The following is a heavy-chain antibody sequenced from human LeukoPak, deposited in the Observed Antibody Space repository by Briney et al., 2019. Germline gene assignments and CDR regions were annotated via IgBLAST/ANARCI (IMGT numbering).Heavy chain of an antibody. J-gene: IGHJ4*02. CDR1: GGSISSSTYY. V-gene: IGHV4-39*01. CDR2: IFYSGST. CDR3: ARRTDSGYALHFDY. D-gene: IGHD3-22*01. Sequence: PSETLSLTCTVSGGSISSSTYYRGWIRQPPGKGLEWVGSIFYSGSTSYNPSLKSRVTISVDTSKNQFSLKLTSVTAADTAVYYCARRTDSGYALHFDYWGQGTLVTVSS.